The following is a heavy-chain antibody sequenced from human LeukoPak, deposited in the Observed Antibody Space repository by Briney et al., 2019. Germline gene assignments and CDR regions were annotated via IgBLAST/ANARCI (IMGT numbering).Heavy chain of an antibody. J-gene: IGHJ3*02. Sequence: PSETLSLTCTVSGGSISSGSYYWSWNRQPAGKGLEWIGRIYTSGSTNYNPSLKSRVTISVDTSKNQFSLKLSSVTAADTAVYYCARVFYSSFFDIWGQGTMVTVSS. CDR3: ARVFYSSFFDI. CDR1: GGSISSGSYY. D-gene: IGHD6-19*01. V-gene: IGHV4-61*02. CDR2: IYTSGST.